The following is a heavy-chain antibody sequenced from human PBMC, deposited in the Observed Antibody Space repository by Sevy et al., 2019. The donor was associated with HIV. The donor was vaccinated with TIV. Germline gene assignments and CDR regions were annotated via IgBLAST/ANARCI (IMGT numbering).Heavy chain of an antibody. CDR2: ISAYNGNT. Sequence: ASVKVSCKASGYTFTSYGISWVRQAPGQGLEWMGWISAYNGNTNYAQKLQGRVTMTTDTSTSTAYMELRSLRSDDTAVYYCARAPIVVVVAATSKYYYYGMDVWGQRTTVTVSS. V-gene: IGHV1-18*01. CDR3: ARAPIVVVVAATSKYYYYGMDV. J-gene: IGHJ6*02. CDR1: GYTFTSYG. D-gene: IGHD2-15*01.